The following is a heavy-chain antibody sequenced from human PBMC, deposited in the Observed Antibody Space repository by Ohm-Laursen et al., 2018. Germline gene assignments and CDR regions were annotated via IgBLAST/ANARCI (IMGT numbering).Heavy chain of an antibody. Sequence: ASVKVSCKASGYGFSSYDIIWVRQASGQGPEWMGWMNPNSHNTGYARKFRGRVTMTSDSSISTAYMELYSLTSEDTATYYCARAVRYQLLSDPWGQGTLVTVSS. CDR1: GYGFSSYD. D-gene: IGHD4-23*01. J-gene: IGHJ5*02. CDR3: ARAVRYQLLSDP. CDR2: MNPNSHNT. V-gene: IGHV1-8*01.